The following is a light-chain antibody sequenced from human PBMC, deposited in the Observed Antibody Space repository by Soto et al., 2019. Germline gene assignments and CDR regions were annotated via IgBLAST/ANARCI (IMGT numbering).Light chain of an antibody. CDR3: QQYYNYVLT. V-gene: IGKV1-39*01. CDR1: QSIRKF. CDR2: TAS. J-gene: IGKJ4*01. Sequence: DIQMTQSPSSLAASLGYRFTITCRASQSIRKFLNWVQHKXGNAPKVLISTASTLQSGVPPRFSGSESGTDFTLTISSLQPEDSASYYCQQYYNYVLTFGGGTKVDIK.